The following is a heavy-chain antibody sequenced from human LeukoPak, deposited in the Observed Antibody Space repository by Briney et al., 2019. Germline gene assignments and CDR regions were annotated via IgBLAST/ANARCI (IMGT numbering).Heavy chain of an antibody. CDR3: ARESEGSTAMVLDY. V-gene: IGHV1-18*01. J-gene: IGHJ4*02. CDR2: ISAYNGNT. Sequence: ASVKVSCKASGYTFTSYGISWVRQAPGQGLEWMGWISAYNGNTNYEQKFQGRVTMTRDTSTSTVYMELSSLRSEDTAVYYCARESEGSTAMVLDYWGQGTLVTVSS. CDR1: GYTFTSYG. D-gene: IGHD5-18*01.